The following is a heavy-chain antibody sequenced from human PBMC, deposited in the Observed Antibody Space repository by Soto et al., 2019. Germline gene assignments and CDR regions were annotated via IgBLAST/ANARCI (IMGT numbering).Heavy chain of an antibody. CDR3: ARDLKNYYYYGMDV. CDR2: IWYDGSNK. V-gene: IGHV3-33*01. CDR1: GFTFSSYG. J-gene: IGHJ6*02. Sequence: QVQLVESGGGVVQPGRSLRLSCAASGFTFSSYGMHWVRQALGKGLEWVAVIWYDGSNKYYADSVKGRFTISRDNSKNTLYLQMNSLRAEDTAVYYCARDLKNYYYYGMDVWGQGTTVTVSS.